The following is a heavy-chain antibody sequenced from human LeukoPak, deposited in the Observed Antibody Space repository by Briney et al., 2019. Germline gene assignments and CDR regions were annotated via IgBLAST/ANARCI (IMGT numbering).Heavy chain of an antibody. CDR1: GFPFSSYG. D-gene: IGHD3-22*01. J-gene: IGHJ4*02. CDR3: AKPPYDSSGYYQSTFEY. CDR2: ISYDGSSE. Sequence: PGRSLRLSCAASGFPFSSYGMHWVRQAPGKGLEWVAVISYDGSSEYYADSVKGRFTISRDNSKNTLYLQMNSLRAADTAVYYCAKPPYDSSGYYQSTFEYWGQGTLVTVSS. V-gene: IGHV3-30*18.